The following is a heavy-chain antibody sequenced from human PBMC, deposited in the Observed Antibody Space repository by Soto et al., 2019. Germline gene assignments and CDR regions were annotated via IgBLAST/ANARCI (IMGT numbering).Heavy chain of an antibody. CDR1: GLFISYW. D-gene: IGHD2-2*01. CDR3: ARGPPDYSTSGYVGDY. J-gene: IGHJ4*01. Sequence: GGSLRLSCAASGLFISYWMHWVRQVPGKGLVWVSRIDSGGATINYADSVKGRFTISRDNAQNTMYLQMDSLRVEDTAVYYCARGPPDYSTSGYVGDYWGQGVLVTVSS. CDR2: IDSGGATI. V-gene: IGHV3-74*01.